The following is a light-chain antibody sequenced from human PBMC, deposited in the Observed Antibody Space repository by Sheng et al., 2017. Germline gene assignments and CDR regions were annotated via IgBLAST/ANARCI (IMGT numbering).Light chain of an antibody. V-gene: IGKV3-20*01. CDR1: QSVSSSY. CDR2: GAS. Sequence: EIVLTQSPGTLSLSPGERATLSCRASQSVSSSYLAWYQQTPGQAPRLLIYGASSRATGIPDRFSGSGSGTDFTLTISRLEPEDFAVYYCQQYGSSPTTFG. CDR3: QQYGSSPTT. J-gene: IGKJ3*01.